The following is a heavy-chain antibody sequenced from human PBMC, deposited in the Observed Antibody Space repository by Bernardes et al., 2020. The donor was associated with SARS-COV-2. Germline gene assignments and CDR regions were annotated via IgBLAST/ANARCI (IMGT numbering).Heavy chain of an antibody. J-gene: IGHJ4*02. CDR1: EHMLTELS. V-gene: IGHV1-24*01. D-gene: IGHD2-15*01. CDR2: FDPEDDET. CDR3: AAGYCVNRICYYYYFDY. Sequence: ASVKVSCRVSEHMLTELSIHWVRQAPGKGLEWIGGFDPEDDETIYAQKFQGRVTMTADTSTDIAYMELSSLRSDDTAVYYCAAGYCVNRICYYYYFDYWGQGTLVTVSS.